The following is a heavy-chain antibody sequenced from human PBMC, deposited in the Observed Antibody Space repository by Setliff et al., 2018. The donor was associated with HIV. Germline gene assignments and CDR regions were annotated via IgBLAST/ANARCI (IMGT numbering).Heavy chain of an antibody. CDR3: ARGDFYDSRGYFTDAFDI. V-gene: IGHV3-7*03. CDR1: GFTFSSYW. D-gene: IGHD3-22*01. J-gene: IGHJ3*02. CDR2: IKQDGSEK. Sequence: GGSLRLSCAASGFTFSSYWMSWVRQAPGKGLEWMANIKQDGSEKYYVDSVKGRFTISRDNSKNSLYLQMNSLRAEDTAVYYCARGDFYDSRGYFTDAFDIWGQGTMVTVSS.